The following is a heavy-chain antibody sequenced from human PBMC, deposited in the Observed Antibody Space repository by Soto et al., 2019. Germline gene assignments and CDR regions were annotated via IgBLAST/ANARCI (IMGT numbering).Heavy chain of an antibody. J-gene: IGHJ4*02. CDR3: GRVMRRLSSSTALDY. Sequence: ASVNVSCKASGCTLTRDQIHCVRQAPGQGLEWMGMIEPSHGKTNYAQKFQGRVTLTSDTSTSTVYMALSSLRSDDTAIYFCGRVMRRLSSSTALDYWGQGTLVTVSA. CDR1: GCTLTRDQ. V-gene: IGHV1-46*01. CDR2: IEPSHGKT. D-gene: IGHD2-2*01.